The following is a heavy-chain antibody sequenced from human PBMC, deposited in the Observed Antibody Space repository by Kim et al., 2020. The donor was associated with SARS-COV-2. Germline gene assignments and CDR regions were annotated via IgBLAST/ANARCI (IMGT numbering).Heavy chain of an antibody. CDR2: IIPILGIA. J-gene: IGHJ4*02. CDR1: GGTFSSYA. D-gene: IGHD5-18*01. CDR3: ARDPLDTAMANWGYFDY. Sequence: SVKVSCKASGGTFSSYAISWVRQAPGQGLEWMGRIIPILGIANYAQKFQGRVTITADKSTSTAYMELSSLRSEDTAVYYCARDPLDTAMANWGYFDYWGQGTLVTVSS. V-gene: IGHV1-69*04.